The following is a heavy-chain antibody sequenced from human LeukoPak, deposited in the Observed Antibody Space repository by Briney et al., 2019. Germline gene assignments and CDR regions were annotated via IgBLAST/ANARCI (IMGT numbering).Heavy chain of an antibody. CDR2: INTNTGNP. CDR3: ARTLFGDQYQLLRNWFDP. V-gene: IGHV7-4-1*02. D-gene: IGHD2-2*01. CDR1: GYTFTSYA. Sequence: GASVKVSCKASGYTFTSYAMNWVRQAPGQGLEWMGWINTNTGNPTYAQGFTGRFVFSLDTSVSTAYLQISSLKAEDTAVYYCARTLFGDQYQLLRNWFDPWGQGTLVTVSS. J-gene: IGHJ5*02.